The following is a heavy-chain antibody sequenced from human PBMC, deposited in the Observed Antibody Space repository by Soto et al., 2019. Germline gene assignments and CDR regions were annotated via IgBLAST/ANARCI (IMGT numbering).Heavy chain of an antibody. CDR1: GGTFTSYS. CDR2: IIPVLGIV. V-gene: IGHV1-69*04. Sequence: QVQLVQSVAEVKKPGSSVKVSCKASGGTFTSYSITWVRQAPGQGLEWMGRIIPVLGIVNYAQKFQGRVTITADKSTTTAYMELSSLRSKDPAVYYCARDGLGTTRRYFDSLGQGTLVTVSS. J-gene: IGHJ4*02. CDR3: ARDGLGTTRRYFDS. D-gene: IGHD1-1*01.